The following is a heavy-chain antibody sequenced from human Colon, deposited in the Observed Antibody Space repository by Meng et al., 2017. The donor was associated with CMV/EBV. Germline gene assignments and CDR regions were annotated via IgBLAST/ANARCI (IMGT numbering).Heavy chain of an antibody. CDR2: INHSGST. CDR1: GGSFSGYY. J-gene: IGHJ6*02. CDR3: ASLYYYYGMDV. V-gene: IGHV4-34*01. Sequence: GSLRLSCAVHGGSFSGYYWSWIRQPPGKGLEWIGEINHSGSTNYNPSLKSRVTISVDTSKNQFSLKLGSVTAADTAVYYCASLYYYYGMDVWGQGTTVTVSS.